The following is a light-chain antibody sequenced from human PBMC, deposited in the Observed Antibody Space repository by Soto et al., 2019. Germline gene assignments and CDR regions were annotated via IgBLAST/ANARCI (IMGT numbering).Light chain of an antibody. CDR3: QQYGISPPMYT. V-gene: IGKV3-20*01. CDR2: GAS. J-gene: IGKJ2*01. Sequence: EVVLTQSPGTLSLSPGERATLSCRASQTVSSSYLAWYQQKPGQAPRLLIYGASSRATAIPDRFSGSGSGTDFTLTISRLEPEVFAVYYCQQYGISPPMYTFGQGTKLESK. CDR1: QTVSSSY.